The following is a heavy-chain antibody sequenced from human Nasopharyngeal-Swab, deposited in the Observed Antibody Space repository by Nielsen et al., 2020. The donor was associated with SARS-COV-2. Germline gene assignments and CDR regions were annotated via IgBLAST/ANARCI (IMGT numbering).Heavy chain of an antibody. D-gene: IGHD6-13*01. Sequence: ASVKVSCKVSGYTLTELSMHWVRQAPGKGLEWMGGFDPEDGETIYAQKIQGRVTMTEDTSTDTAYMELSSLRSEDTAVYYCATGPAAGNPTWWFDPWGQGTLVTVSS. J-gene: IGHJ5*02. CDR1: GYTLTELS. V-gene: IGHV1-24*01. CDR2: FDPEDGET. CDR3: ATGPAAGNPTWWFDP.